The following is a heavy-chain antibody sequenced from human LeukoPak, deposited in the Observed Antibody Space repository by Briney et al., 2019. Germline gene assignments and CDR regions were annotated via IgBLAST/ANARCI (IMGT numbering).Heavy chain of an antibody. Sequence: PGGPLRLSCAASGFTFSSYAMHWVRQAPGKGLEYVSAISSNGGSTYYANSVKGRFTISRDNSKNTLYLQMGSLRAEDMAVYYCARDDGYSSRGRAASFDYWGQGTLVTVSS. J-gene: IGHJ4*02. D-gene: IGHD6-13*01. CDR1: GFTFSSYA. V-gene: IGHV3-64*01. CDR2: ISSNGGST. CDR3: ARDDGYSSRGRAASFDY.